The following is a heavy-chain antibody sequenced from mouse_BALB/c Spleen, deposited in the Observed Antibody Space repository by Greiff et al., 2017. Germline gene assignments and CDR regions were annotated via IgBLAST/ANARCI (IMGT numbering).Heavy chain of an antibody. Sequence: EVQVVESGGGLVQPGGSLRLSCATSRFTFTDYYMSWVRQPPGKALEWLGFIRNKANGYTTECSASVKGRFTISRDNSQSILYLQMNTLRAEDSATYYCARHGYDYFDYWGQGTTLTVSS. CDR1: RFTFTDYY. J-gene: IGHJ2*01. CDR2: IRNKANGYTT. V-gene: IGHV7-3*02. D-gene: IGHD2-2*01. CDR3: ARHGYDYFDY.